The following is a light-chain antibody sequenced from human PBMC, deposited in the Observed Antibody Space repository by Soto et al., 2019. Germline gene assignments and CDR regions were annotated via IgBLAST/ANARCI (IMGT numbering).Light chain of an antibody. CDR1: SSDVGGYNY. CDR2: EVT. V-gene: IGLV2-14*01. CDR3: SSYTGSNTLV. Sequence: QSALTQPASVSGSPGQSITISCTGTSSDVGGYNYVSWYQQHPGKPPKLMIYEVTNRPSGVSNRFSGSRSGNTASLTISGLQAEDEADYYCSSYTGSNTLVFGGGTKLTVL. J-gene: IGLJ2*01.